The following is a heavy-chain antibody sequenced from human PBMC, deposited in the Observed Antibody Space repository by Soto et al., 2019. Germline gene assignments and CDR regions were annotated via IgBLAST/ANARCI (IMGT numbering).Heavy chain of an antibody. J-gene: IGHJ4*02. CDR3: ARDLDSSGYYTIDY. CDR2: INAGNGNT. D-gene: IGHD3-22*01. CDR1: GYTFTSYE. V-gene: IGHV1-3*01. Sequence: ASVKVSCKASGYTFTSYEMHWVRQAPGQRLEWMGWINAGNGNTKYSQKFQGRVTITRDTSASTAYMELSSLRSEDTAVYYCARDLDSSGYYTIDYWGQGTLVTVSS.